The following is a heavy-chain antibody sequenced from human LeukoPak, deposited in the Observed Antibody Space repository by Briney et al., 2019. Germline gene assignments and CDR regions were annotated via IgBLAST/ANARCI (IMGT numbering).Heavy chain of an antibody. CDR2: ISGGGSST. Sequence: GGSLRLSCAASGFTFSSYAMHWVRQAPGKGLEWVSTISGGGSSTYYADSVKGRFTISRDNSKNTLYLQVNSLRAEDTAVYYCAKGGKWDVTPFDYWGQGTLVTVSS. CDR1: GFTFSSYA. D-gene: IGHD1-26*01. CDR3: AKGGKWDVTPFDY. J-gene: IGHJ4*02. V-gene: IGHV3-23*01.